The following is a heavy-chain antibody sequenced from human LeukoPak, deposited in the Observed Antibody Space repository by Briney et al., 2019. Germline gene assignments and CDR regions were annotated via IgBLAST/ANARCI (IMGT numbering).Heavy chain of an antibody. CDR2: ISSSSSYI. V-gene: IGHV3-21*01. CDR1: GFTFSSYS. D-gene: IGHD6-6*01. Sequence: PGGSLRLSCAASGFTFSSYSMNWVRQAPGKGLEWVSSISSSSSYIYYADSVKGRFTISRDNAKNSLYLQMNSLRAEDTAVYYCAKEGSIAARRAGVDYWGQGTLVTVSS. CDR3: AKEGSIAARRAGVDY. J-gene: IGHJ4*02.